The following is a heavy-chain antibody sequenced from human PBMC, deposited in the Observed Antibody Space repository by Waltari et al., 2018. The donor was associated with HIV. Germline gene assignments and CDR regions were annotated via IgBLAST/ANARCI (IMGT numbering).Heavy chain of an antibody. Sequence: QVQLVQSAAGVKKPGSSVKVSCKASGGPVSSHENSWVRQGPGQGLEWMGGIIPIFGTANYAQKFQGRVTITADESTSTAYMELSSLRSEDTAVYYCARGDYIAAAGTGGMDVWGQGTTVTVSS. V-gene: IGHV1-69*01. D-gene: IGHD6-13*01. CDR1: GGPVSSHE. CDR3: ARGDYIAAAGTGGMDV. CDR2: IIPIFGTA. J-gene: IGHJ6*02.